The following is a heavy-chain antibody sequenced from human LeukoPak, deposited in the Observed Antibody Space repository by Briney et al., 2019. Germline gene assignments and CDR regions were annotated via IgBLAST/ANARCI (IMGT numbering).Heavy chain of an antibody. V-gene: IGHV4-34*01. CDR1: GGSFSGYY. J-gene: IGHJ6*03. Sequence: SETLSLTCAVYGGSFSGYYWSWIRQPPGKGLEWIGEINHSGSTNYNPSLKSRVTISVDTSKNQFSLKLSSVTAADTAVYYCARGAFGYSYGFNYYYYMDVWGKGTTVTVSS. CDR3: ARGAFGYSYGFNYYYYMDV. CDR2: INHSGST. D-gene: IGHD5-18*01.